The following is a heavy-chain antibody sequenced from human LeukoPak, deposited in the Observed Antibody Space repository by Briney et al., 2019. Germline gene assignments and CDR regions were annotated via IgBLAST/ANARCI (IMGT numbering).Heavy chain of an antibody. J-gene: IGHJ6*02. CDR2: ISAYNGNT. CDR1: GYTFTSYG. CDR3: ARDATMVRGVKYYYYYYGMDV. Sequence: ASVPVSCKASGYTFTSYGISWVRQAPGQGLEWMGWISAYNGNTNYAQKLQGRVTMTTDTSTSTAYMELRSLRSDDTAVYYCARDATMVRGVKYYYYYYGMDVWGQGTTVTVSS. D-gene: IGHD3-10*01. V-gene: IGHV1-18*01.